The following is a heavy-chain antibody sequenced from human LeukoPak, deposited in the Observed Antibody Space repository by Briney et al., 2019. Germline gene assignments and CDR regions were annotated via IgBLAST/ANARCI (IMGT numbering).Heavy chain of an antibody. CDR2: INHSGST. Sequence: SETLSLTCAVYGGSFSGYYWSWIRQPPGKGLEWIGEINHSGSTNYNPSLKSRVTISVDTSKNQFSLKLSSVTAADTAVYYCARHGVYSSSWSFFDYWGQGTLVTVSS. J-gene: IGHJ4*02. CDR3: ARHGVYSSSWSFFDY. D-gene: IGHD6-13*01. CDR1: GGSFSGYY. V-gene: IGHV4-34*01.